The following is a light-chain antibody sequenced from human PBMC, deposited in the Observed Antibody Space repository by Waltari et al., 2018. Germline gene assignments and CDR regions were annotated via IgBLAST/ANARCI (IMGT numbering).Light chain of an antibody. CDR2: DAS. CDR3: QQRSNPFA. CDR1: QSVSNY. V-gene: IGKV3-11*01. Sequence: ELVLTQSPATLSLSPGARATLSCRASQSVSNYLAWYQQKPGQAPRLLIYDASKRAIGIPARFSGSGSGTDFTLTISSLEPEDFAVYYCQQRSNPFAFGPGTKVDIK. J-gene: IGKJ3*01.